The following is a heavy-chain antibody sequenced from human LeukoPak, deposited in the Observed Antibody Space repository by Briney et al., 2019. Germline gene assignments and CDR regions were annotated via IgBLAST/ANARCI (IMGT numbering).Heavy chain of an antibody. CDR1: GYSISSGYY. J-gene: IGHJ4*02. V-gene: IGHV4-38-2*02. CDR2: IYHSGST. CDR3: ARAYSSGEAVDY. D-gene: IGHD6-19*01. Sequence: PSETLSLTCTVSGYSISSGYYWGWIRQPPGKGLEWIGSIYHSGSTYYNPSLKSRVTISVDTSKNQFSLKLSSVTAADTAVYYCARAYSSGEAVDYWGQGTLVTVSS.